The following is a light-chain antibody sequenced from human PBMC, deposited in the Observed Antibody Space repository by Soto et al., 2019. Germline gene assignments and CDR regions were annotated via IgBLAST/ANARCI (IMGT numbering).Light chain of an antibody. CDR3: SSLTSSNTWV. CDR2: EVS. J-gene: IGLJ3*02. CDR1: SSDVGGYNY. V-gene: IGLV2-14*01. Sequence: QSALTQPASVSGSPGQSITISCTGTSSDVGGYNYVSWYQQYPGKAPKLMIYEVSNRPSGVSNRFSGSKSGNTASLTISGLQADDEAAYYCSSLTSSNTWVLGGGTKVTVL.